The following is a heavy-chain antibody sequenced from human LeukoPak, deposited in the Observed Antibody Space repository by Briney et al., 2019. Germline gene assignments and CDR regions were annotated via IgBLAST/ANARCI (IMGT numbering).Heavy chain of an antibody. CDR3: AREVGPISD. J-gene: IGHJ4*02. V-gene: IGHV3-48*01. CDR1: GFTFTTYS. CDR2: ISGSSSTI. D-gene: IGHD1-26*01. Sequence: PGGSLRLYCAASGFTFTTYSMNWVRQAPGKGLEWVSYISGSSSTIYYADSVKGRFTISRDNAKNSLYLQMDSLRAEDTAVYYCAREVGPISDWGQGTLVSVSS.